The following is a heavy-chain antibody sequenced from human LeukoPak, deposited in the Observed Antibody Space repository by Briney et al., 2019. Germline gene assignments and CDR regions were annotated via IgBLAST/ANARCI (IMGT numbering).Heavy chain of an antibody. V-gene: IGHV3-7*01. CDR3: ARDGYYSSGFFYGMGV. Sequence: GGSLRLSCAASGFTFSSYWMSWVRQAPGKGLEWVANINQDGSEIYYVDSVKGRFTISRDNTKNSLYLQMNSLRVEDTGVYYCARDGYYSSGFFYGMGVWGRGTTVTVSS. J-gene: IGHJ6*02. D-gene: IGHD6-19*01. CDR2: INQDGSEI. CDR1: GFTFSSYW.